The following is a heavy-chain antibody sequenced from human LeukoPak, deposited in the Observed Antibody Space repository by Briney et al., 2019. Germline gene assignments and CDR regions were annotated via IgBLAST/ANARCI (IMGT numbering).Heavy chain of an antibody. CDR1: GGSISSYY. Sequence: TSETLSLTCTVSGGSISSYYWSWIQQPPGKGLEWIGYIYYSGSTNYNPSLKSRVTISVDTSKNQFSLKLSSVTAADTAVYYCARTSWLQSSYYFDYWGQGTLVTVSS. V-gene: IGHV4-59*08. J-gene: IGHJ4*02. D-gene: IGHD5-24*01. CDR2: IYYSGST. CDR3: ARTSWLQSSYYFDY.